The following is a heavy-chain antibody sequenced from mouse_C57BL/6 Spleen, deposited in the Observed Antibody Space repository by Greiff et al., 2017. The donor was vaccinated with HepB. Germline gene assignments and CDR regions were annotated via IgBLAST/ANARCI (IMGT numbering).Heavy chain of an antibody. J-gene: IGHJ3*01. Sequence: VQLKESGPELVKPGDSVKISCKASGYSFTGYFMNWVMQSHGKSLEWIGRINPYNGDTFYNQKFKGKATLTVDKSSSTAHMELRSLTSEDSAVYYCAREEGLLPTFAYWGQGTLVTVSA. V-gene: IGHV1-20*01. D-gene: IGHD1-1*01. CDR1: GYSFTGYF. CDR3: AREEGLLPTFAY. CDR2: INPYNGDT.